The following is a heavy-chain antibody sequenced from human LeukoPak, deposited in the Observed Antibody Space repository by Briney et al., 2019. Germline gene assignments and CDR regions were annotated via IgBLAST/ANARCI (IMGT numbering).Heavy chain of an antibody. CDR3: TRYNNDHFDY. CDR1: GFTFGGYG. CDR2: IAYDGSRA. J-gene: IGHJ4*02. Sequence: GRSLRLSCAGSGFTFGGYGMHWFRQTPGKGLEWVAVIAYDGSRAFYADSVKGRFTISRDNAKNTMSVQMDDLRAEDTAVYYCTRYNNDHFDYWGQGTLVTVSS. V-gene: IGHV3-33*01. D-gene: IGHD1-14*01.